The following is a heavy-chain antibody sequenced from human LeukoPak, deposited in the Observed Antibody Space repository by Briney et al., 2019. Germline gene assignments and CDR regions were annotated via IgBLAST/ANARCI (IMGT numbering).Heavy chain of an antibody. V-gene: IGHV1-2*02. J-gene: IGHJ4*02. D-gene: IGHD6-19*01. Sequence: GASVKVSCKASGYTFTGYYMHWVRQAPGQGLEWMGWINPNSGGTNYAQKFQGRVTMTRDTSISTAYMELSRLRSDDTAAYYCARGGGAVAGSPLDVYFDYWGQGTLVTVSS. CDR1: GYTFTGYY. CDR2: INPNSGGT. CDR3: ARGGGAVAGSPLDVYFDY.